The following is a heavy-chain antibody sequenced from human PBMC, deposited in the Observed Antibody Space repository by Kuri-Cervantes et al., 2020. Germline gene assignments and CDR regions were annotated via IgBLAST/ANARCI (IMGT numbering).Heavy chain of an antibody. CDR1: GGSISSTSHY. D-gene: IGHD6-13*01. V-gene: IGHV4-39*01. CDR2: IYYTGST. CDR3: ASGIAATDY. J-gene: IGHJ4*02. Sequence: SETLSLTCTVSGGSISSTSHYWGWIRQPPGKGLEWIGSIYYTGSTYYNPSLKSRVTISVDASKNQFSLKLSSVTAADTAVYYCASGIAATDYWGQGTLVTVSS.